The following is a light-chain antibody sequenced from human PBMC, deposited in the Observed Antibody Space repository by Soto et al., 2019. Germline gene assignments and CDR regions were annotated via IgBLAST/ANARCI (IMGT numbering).Light chain of an antibody. Sequence: DIQMTQSPSSLSASVGDRVTITCRASRSISSYLNWYQQKPGKAPKFLIYDASSLESGVPSRFSGSGSGTEFTLTISSLQPDDFATYYCQQYHSYPLTFGGGTKVDIK. J-gene: IGKJ4*01. CDR1: RSISSY. V-gene: IGKV1-5*01. CDR2: DAS. CDR3: QQYHSYPLT.